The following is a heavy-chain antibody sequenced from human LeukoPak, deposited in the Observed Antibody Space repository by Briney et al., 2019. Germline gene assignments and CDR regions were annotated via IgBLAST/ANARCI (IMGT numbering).Heavy chain of an antibody. CDR3: TRGRYDFWSGYPTDAFDI. V-gene: IGHV3-49*04. D-gene: IGHD3-3*01. J-gene: IGHJ3*02. CDR1: GFTFGDYA. CDR2: IRSKAYGGTT. Sequence: GGSLRLSCTASGFTFGDYAMSWVRQAPGKGLEWVGFIRSKAYGGTTEYAASVKGRFTISRDDSKSIAYLQMNSLKTEDTAVYYCTRGRYDFWSGYPTDAFDIWGQGTMVTVSS.